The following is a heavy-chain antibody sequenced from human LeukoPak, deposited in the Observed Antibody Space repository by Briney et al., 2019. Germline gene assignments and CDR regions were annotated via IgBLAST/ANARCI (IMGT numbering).Heavy chain of an antibody. V-gene: IGHV4-39*01. CDR2: IYYSGST. J-gene: IGHJ6*03. Sequence: SXTLSLTCTVSGGSISSSSYYWGWIRQPPGKGLEWIVRIYYSGSTYYNPSLKSRVTISVDTSKNQFSLKLSSVTAADTAVYYCARPNYYYYMDVWGKGTTVTVSS. CDR3: ARPNYYYYMDV. CDR1: GGSISSSSYY.